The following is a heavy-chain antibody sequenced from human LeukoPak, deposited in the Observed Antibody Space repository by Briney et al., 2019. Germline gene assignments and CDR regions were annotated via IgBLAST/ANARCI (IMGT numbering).Heavy chain of an antibody. J-gene: IGHJ4*02. D-gene: IGHD2-2*02. CDR3: TTASHYCSSTSCYRRSDY. V-gene: IGHV3-15*01. Sequence: GGSLRLPCAASGFTFSNAWMSWVRQAPGKGLEWVGRIKSKTDGGTTDYAAPVKGRFTISRDDSKNTLYLQMNSLKTEDTAVYYCTTASHYCSSTSCYRRSDYWGQGTLVTVSS. CDR2: IKSKTDGGTT. CDR1: GFTFSNAW.